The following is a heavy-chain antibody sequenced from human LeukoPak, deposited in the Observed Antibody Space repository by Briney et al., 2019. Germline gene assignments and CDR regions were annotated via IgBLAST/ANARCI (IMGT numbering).Heavy chain of an antibody. V-gene: IGHV4-30-4*08. Sequence: TSETLSLTCTVSGGSIISSAYYWRWIRQPPGKGLQWIEYIYYSGSTYYNPSLKSRVTISLDTSKNQFSLKLSSVTAADTAVYYCVRTEVSSGSEDYWGQGTLVTVSS. CDR1: GGSIISSAYY. D-gene: IGHD6-19*01. J-gene: IGHJ4*02. CDR3: VRTEVSSGSEDY. CDR2: IYYSGST.